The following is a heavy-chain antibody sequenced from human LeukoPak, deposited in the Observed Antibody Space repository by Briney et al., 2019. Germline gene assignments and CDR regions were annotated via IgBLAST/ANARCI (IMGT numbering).Heavy chain of an antibody. Sequence: GGSLRLSCAASGFTFSSYAMHWVRQAPGKVLEWVAVISYDGSNKYYADSVKGRFTISRDNSKNTQYLQMNSLRAEDTAVYYCARDSGGVVVPPDYWGQGTLVTVSS. J-gene: IGHJ4*02. CDR1: GFTFSSYA. D-gene: IGHD2-2*01. CDR2: ISYDGSNK. CDR3: ARDSGGVVVPPDY. V-gene: IGHV3-30-3*01.